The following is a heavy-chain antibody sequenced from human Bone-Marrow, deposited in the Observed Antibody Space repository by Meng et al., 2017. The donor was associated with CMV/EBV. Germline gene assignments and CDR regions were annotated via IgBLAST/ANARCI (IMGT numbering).Heavy chain of an antibody. CDR1: GFTFSSYW. Sequence: GESLKISCAASGFTFSSYWMSWVRQAPGKGLEWVANIKQDGSEKYYVDSVKGRFTISRDNAKNSLYLQMNSLRAEDTAVYYCASSYLYYDFWSGYFPWGQGTRVTGYS. D-gene: IGHD3-3*01. J-gene: IGHJ5*02. V-gene: IGHV3-7*01. CDR3: ASSYLYYDFWSGYFP. CDR2: IKQDGSEK.